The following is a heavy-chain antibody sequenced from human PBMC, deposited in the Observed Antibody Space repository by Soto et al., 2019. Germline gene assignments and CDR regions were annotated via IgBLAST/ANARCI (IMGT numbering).Heavy chain of an antibody. CDR1: GGTFSSYA. J-gene: IGHJ5*02. Sequence: SVKVSCKASGGTFSSYAISWVRQAPGQGLEWMGGIIPIFGTANYAQKFQGRVTITADESTSTAYMELSSLRSEDTAVYYCARDYDFWSGYYISFDPWGQGTLVTVSS. V-gene: IGHV1-69*13. CDR2: IIPIFGTA. CDR3: ARDYDFWSGYYISFDP. D-gene: IGHD3-3*01.